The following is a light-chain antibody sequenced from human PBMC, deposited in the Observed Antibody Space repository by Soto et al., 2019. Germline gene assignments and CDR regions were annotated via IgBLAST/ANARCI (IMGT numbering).Light chain of an antibody. CDR1: SGHSSYA. V-gene: IGLV4-69*01. J-gene: IGLJ3*02. CDR2: VNSDGSH. CDR3: QTWDTGIRV. Sequence: QPVLTQSPSASASLGASVKLTCTLSSGHSSYAIAWHHQQPEKGPRYLMKVNSDGSHSKGDGIPDRFSGSSSGAERYLTISSLQSEDEADYYCQTWDTGIRVFGGGTKVTVL.